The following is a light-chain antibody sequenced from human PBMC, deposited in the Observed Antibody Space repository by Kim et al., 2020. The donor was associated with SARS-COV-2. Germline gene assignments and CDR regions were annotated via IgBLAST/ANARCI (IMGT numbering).Light chain of an antibody. CDR3: MQTLQAPRT. CDR2: LGS. CDR1: KILLNRNGYNY. V-gene: IGKV2-28*01. Sequence: PASISCRSSKILLNRNGYNYLDWYLQKPGQSPQLLIYLGSNRASGAPDRFSGSGSGTEFTLKISRVEAEDVGVYYCMQTLQAPRTFGRGTRLEIK. J-gene: IGKJ5*01.